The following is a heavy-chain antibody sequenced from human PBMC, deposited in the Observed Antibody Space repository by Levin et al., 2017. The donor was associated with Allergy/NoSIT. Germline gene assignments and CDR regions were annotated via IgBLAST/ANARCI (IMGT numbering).Heavy chain of an antibody. CDR1: GFTFSNFA. V-gene: IGHV3-33*06. CDR3: AKNYYDSGSFYHH. D-gene: IGHD3-10*01. J-gene: IGHJ5*02. CDR2: ILHDGHTD. Sequence: GGSLRLSCAASGFTFSNFAMHWVRQAPGKGLEWVAVILHDGHTDNYVDSVKGRFSVSRDNSKNTLYLQMNSLRPEDTAIYYCAKNYYDSGSFYHHWGQGVLVTVST.